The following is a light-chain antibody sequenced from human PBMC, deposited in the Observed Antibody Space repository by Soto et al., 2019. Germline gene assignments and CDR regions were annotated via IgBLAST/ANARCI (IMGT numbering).Light chain of an antibody. CDR1: QSVSRS. CDR2: DAS. Sequence: ELVLTQSPATLSLSPGERATLSCRASQSVSRSLAWYQQKPGQAPMLLIYDASNRATGIPARFSGSGSGTDFTLTISSLEPEDFAVYYCQQRGNWPLTFGGGTKVEIK. CDR3: QQRGNWPLT. V-gene: IGKV3-11*01. J-gene: IGKJ4*01.